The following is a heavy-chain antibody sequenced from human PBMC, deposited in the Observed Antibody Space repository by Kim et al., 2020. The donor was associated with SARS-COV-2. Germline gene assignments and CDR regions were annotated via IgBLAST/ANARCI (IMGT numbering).Heavy chain of an antibody. J-gene: IGHJ6*02. D-gene: IGHD6-6*01. CDR3: ARGGWASGYSSSSVDRGYYYYGMDV. V-gene: IGHV1-69*13. CDR2: IIPIFGTA. Sequence: SVKVSCKASGGTFSSYAISWVRQAPGQGLEWMGGIIPIFGTANYAQKFQGRVTITADESTSTAYMELSSLRSEDTAVYYCARGGWASGYSSSSVDRGYYYYGMDVWGQGTTVTVSS. CDR1: GGTFSSYA.